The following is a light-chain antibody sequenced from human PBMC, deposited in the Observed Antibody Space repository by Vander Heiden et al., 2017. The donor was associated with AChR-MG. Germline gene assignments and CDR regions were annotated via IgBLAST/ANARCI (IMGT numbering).Light chain of an antibody. J-gene: IGLJ3*02. CDR2: DVS. Sequence: QSALTQPASVSGSPGQSITIPCTGTSSDVGGYNYVSWYQQHPGKAPKLMIYDVSKRPSGVSNRFSGSKSGNTASLTISGLQAEDEADYYCSSYTSSSTLGGVFGGGTKLTVL. V-gene: IGLV2-14*01. CDR1: SSDVGGYNY. CDR3: SSYTSSSTLGGV.